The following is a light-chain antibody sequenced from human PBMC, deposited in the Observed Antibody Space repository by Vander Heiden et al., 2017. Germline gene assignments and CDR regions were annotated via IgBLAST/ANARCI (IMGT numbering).Light chain of an antibody. V-gene: IGKV3-15*01. Sequence: EIVMTQSPATLSVSPGERATLSCRASQSVSSNLAWYQQKPGQAPRLLIYGASTRATGIPARLSGSGSGTEFTLTISSLQSEDFAVYYCQQYNSGPPYTFGQGTKLEIK. J-gene: IGKJ2*01. CDR2: GAS. CDR1: QSVSSN. CDR3: QQYNSGPPYT.